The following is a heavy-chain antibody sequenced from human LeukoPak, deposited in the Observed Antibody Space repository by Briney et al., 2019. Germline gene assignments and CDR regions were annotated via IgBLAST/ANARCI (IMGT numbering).Heavy chain of an antibody. J-gene: IGHJ3*02. Sequence: SQTLSLTCTVSGGSISSGDYYWSWIRQPPGKGLEWIGYIYYSGSTYYNPSLKSRVTISVDTSKNQFSLKLSSVTAADTAVYYCARTRIVATTVDAFDIWGQGTMVTVSS. CDR1: GGSISSGDYY. CDR2: IYYSGST. D-gene: IGHD5-12*01. V-gene: IGHV4-30-4*01. CDR3: ARTRIVATTVDAFDI.